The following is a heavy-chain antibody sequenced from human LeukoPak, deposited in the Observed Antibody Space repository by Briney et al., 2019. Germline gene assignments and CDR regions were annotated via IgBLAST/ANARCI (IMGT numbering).Heavy chain of an antibody. CDR1: GGSSSSYY. Sequence: SETLSLTCAVYGGSSSSYYWSWIRQPPGKGLEWIGEINHSGSTSYKPSLKSRVTISVDTSKNQFSLKLSSVTAADTAMYYCAREKIGTGTVLGKDYYYMDVWGKGTTVTVSS. CDR2: INHSGST. D-gene: IGHD3-16*01. J-gene: IGHJ6*03. V-gene: IGHV4-34*01. CDR3: AREKIGTGTVLGKDYYYMDV.